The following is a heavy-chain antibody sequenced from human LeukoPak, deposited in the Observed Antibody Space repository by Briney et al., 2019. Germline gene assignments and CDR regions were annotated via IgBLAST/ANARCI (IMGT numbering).Heavy chain of an antibody. CDR1: GGSFSGYY. D-gene: IGHD5-18*01. J-gene: IGHJ3*02. CDR3: ARTLGYSYGEDAFDI. Sequence: PSETLSLTCAVYGGSFSGYYWSWIRQPPGKGLEWIGYIYYSGSTNYNPSLKSRVTISVDTSKNQFSLKLSSVTAADTAVYYCARTLGYSYGEDAFDIWGQGTMVTVSS. CDR2: IYYSGST. V-gene: IGHV4-59*01.